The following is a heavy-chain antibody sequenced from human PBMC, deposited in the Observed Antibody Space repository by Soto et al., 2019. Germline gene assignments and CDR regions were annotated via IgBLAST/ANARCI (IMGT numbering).Heavy chain of an antibody. CDR2: ISSSSSYI. CDR1: GFTFSSYS. V-gene: IGHV3-21*01. D-gene: IGHD3-22*01. J-gene: IGHJ4*02. Sequence: GGSLRLSCAASGFTFSSYSMNWVRQAPGKGLEWVSSISSSSSYIYYADSVKGRFTISRDNAKNSLYLQMNSLRAEDTAVYYCNVLGSDSSGASVDYWGQGILVTVSS. CDR3: NVLGSDSSGASVDY.